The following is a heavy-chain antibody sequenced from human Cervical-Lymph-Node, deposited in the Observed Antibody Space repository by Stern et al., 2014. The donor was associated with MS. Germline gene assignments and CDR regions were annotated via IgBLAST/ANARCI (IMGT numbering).Heavy chain of an antibody. CDR1: GGSVSSTNW. CDR2: IYHSGAS. D-gene: IGHD2/OR15-2a*01. J-gene: IGHJ2*01. V-gene: IGHV4-4*02. CDR3: ARERQQYCNSEGCSYWYFDL. Sequence: QVQVQESGPGLVKPSGTLSLTCAVSGGSVSSTNWWSWVRQSPGKGLEWIGNIYHSGASNYRPSLRSRVSISLDNSKNHLSLHLTSVTAADTAVYYCARERQQYCNSEGCSYWYFDLWGRGTLVTVSS.